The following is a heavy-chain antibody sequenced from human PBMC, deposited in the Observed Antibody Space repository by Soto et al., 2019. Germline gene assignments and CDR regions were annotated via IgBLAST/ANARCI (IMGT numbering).Heavy chain of an antibody. Sequence: GWSLRLSCAVSGFTFSAYWMHWVRQVPGKGLTWVSRISDDGSTATYADSVKGRFVISRDNAKNSLYLEMNTLRVDDSGLYYCARGPRVSSTGTGAHWGRGTLVTVSS. CDR1: GFTFSAYW. CDR2: ISDDGSTA. J-gene: IGHJ4*02. D-gene: IGHD1-1*01. CDR3: ARGPRVSSTGTGAH. V-gene: IGHV3-74*01.